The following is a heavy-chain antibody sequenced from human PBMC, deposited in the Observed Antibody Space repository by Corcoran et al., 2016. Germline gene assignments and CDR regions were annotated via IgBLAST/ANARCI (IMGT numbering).Heavy chain of an antibody. CDR1: GFTFRSYS. J-gene: IGHJ6*02. V-gene: IGHV3-48*04. D-gene: IGHD1-26*01. Sequence: EVQLVESWGGLVQPGGSLRLSCAASGFTFRSYSMNWVRQAPGKGLEWVSYISSSSSTIYYADSVKGRFTISRDNAKNSLYLPMNSLRAEDTAVYYCAREKWEPLYYYYGMDVWGQGTTVTVSS. CDR2: ISSSSSTI. CDR3: AREKWEPLYYYYGMDV.